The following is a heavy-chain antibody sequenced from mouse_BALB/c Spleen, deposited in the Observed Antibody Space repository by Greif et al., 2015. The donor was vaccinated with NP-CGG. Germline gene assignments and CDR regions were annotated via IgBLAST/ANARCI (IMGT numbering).Heavy chain of an antibody. D-gene: IGHD1-1*01. J-gene: IGHJ4*01. CDR2: INSNGGST. CDR1: GFTFSSYY. V-gene: IGHV5-6-2*01. Sequence: EVKLVESGGGLVKLGGSLKLSCAASGFTFSSYYMSWVRQTPEKRLELVAAINSNGGSTYYPDTVKGRFTISRDNAKNTLYLQMSSLKSEDTALYYCARHGSSHYYAMDYWGQGTSVTVSS. CDR3: ARHGSSHYYAMDY.